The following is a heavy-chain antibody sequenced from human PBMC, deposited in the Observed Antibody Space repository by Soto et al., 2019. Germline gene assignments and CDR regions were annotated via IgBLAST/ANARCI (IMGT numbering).Heavy chain of an antibody. D-gene: IGHD1-7*01. J-gene: IGHJ6*02. V-gene: IGHV4-34*01. Sequence: SETLSLTCAVYGGSFSGYYWSWIRQPPGKGLEWIGEINHSGSTNYNPSLKSRVTISVDTSKNQFSLKLSSVTAADTAVYYCARGGRITGTTNYYYYYGMDVWGQGTTVTVSS. CDR2: INHSGST. CDR3: ARGGRITGTTNYYYYYGMDV. CDR1: GGSFSGYY.